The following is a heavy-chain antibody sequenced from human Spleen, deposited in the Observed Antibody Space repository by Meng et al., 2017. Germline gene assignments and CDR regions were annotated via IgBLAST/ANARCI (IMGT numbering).Heavy chain of an antibody. D-gene: IGHD6-13*01. Sequence: VELQHGGSGLLKPSETLSLTCGVYGGSFSGYSWNWIRQPPGKGLEWIGEINHRGRTNYNPSLKSRVTISVDTSKNQFSLKLSSMTAADTALYYCARATVGTGWFDPWGQGTLVTVSS. CDR1: GGSFSGYS. CDR3: ARATVGTGWFDP. J-gene: IGHJ5*02. CDR2: INHRGRT. V-gene: IGHV4-34*01.